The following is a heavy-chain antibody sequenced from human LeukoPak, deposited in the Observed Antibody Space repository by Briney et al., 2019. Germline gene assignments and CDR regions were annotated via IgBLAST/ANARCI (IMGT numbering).Heavy chain of an antibody. V-gene: IGHV3-7*01. J-gene: IGHJ4*02. Sequence: PGGSLRLSCAASGFTFSSYWMSWVRQAPGKGLEWVAIIKQDGSEKYYVDSVKGRFTISRDNAEKSLYLQMNSLRAEDTAVYYCARDSGGYEGATVAYWGQGTLVTVSS. D-gene: IGHD1-26*01. CDR1: GFTFSSYW. CDR3: ARDSGGYEGATVAY. CDR2: IKQDGSEK.